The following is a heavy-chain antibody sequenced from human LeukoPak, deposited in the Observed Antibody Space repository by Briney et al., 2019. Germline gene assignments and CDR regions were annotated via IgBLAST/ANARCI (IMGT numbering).Heavy chain of an antibody. CDR3: ASLDYDFWFRDAFDI. Sequence: SSVKVSCKASGGTFSSYAISWVRQAPGQGLEWMGGIIPIFGTANYAQKFQGRVTITADESTSTAYMELSSLRSEDTAVYYCASLDYDFWFRDAFDIWGQGTMVTASS. J-gene: IGHJ3*02. CDR1: GGTFSSYA. D-gene: IGHD3-3*01. V-gene: IGHV1-69*01. CDR2: IIPIFGTA.